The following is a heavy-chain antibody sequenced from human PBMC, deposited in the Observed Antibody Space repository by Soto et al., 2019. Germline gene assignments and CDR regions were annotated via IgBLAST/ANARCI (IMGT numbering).Heavy chain of an antibody. V-gene: IGHV2-5*02. D-gene: IGHD1-1*01. J-gene: IGHJ4*02. CDR1: GFSLNTSAEG. CDR3: AHTWGTWIDRGFDY. CDR2: IDWDDGD. Sequence: QITLKESGPTLVKPTQTLTLTCTFSGFSLNTSAEGVGWIRQPPGKALEWPALIDWDDGDHYSPSLKTRLTITRDTSKNEVVLKMTNMDPMDTATYYCAHTWGTWIDRGFDYWGQGTLVTVSS.